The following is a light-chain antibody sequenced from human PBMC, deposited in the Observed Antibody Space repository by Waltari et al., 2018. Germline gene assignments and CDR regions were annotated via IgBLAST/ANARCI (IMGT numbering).Light chain of an antibody. V-gene: IGKV3-20*01. CDR2: GAS. CDR3: QQYGSSPWT. Sequence: EIVLTQSPGTLSLSPGERATLSCRASQSVSSSYLAWYQQKPGQAPRVLIHGASNRATGIPDRFIVSGSGTDFTLTISRLEPEDFAVYYCQQYGSSPWTFGQGTKVEIK. CDR1: QSVSSSY. J-gene: IGKJ1*01.